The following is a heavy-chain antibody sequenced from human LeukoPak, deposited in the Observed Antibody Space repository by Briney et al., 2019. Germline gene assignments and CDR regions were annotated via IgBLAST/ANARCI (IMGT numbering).Heavy chain of an antibody. V-gene: IGHV3-33*01. CDR3: ARVGYSYGYYFDY. CDR1: GFTFSSYG. CDR2: IWYDGSNK. J-gene: IGHJ4*02. D-gene: IGHD5-18*01. Sequence: GGSLRLSCAASGFTFSSYGMHWVRQAPGKGLEWVAVIWYDGSNKYYADSVKGRFTISRDNSKNTPYLQMNSLRAEDTAVYYCARVGYSYGYYFDYWGQGTLVTVSS.